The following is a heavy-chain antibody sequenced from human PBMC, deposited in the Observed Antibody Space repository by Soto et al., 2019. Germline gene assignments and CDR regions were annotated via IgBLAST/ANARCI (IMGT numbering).Heavy chain of an antibody. CDR3: THSDYGGNSDFFLALWFDY. V-gene: IGHV1-69*01. Sequence: QVQLVQSGAEVKKPGSSAKVSCKASGGTFSSYAISWVRQAPGQGLEWMGGIIPIFGTANYAQKFQGRVTITADESTSTAYMVLSSLRSEDTAVYYCTHSDYGGNSDFFLALWFDYWGQGTLVTVSS. CDR2: IIPIFGTA. CDR1: GGTFSSYA. J-gene: IGHJ4*02. D-gene: IGHD4-17*01.